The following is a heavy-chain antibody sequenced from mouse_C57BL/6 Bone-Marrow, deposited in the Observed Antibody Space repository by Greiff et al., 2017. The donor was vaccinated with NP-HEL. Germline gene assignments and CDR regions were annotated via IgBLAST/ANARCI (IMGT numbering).Heavy chain of an antibody. Sequence: VQLQQSGAELVRPGASVTLSCKASGYTFTDYEMHWVKQTPVQGPEWIGAIDPETGGTAYNQKFKGKAILTADKSSSTAYMELRSLTSEDSAVYYCYDYDSFAYWGQGTLVTVSA. V-gene: IGHV1-15*01. CDR3: YDYDSFAY. CDR2: IDPETGGT. D-gene: IGHD2-4*01. J-gene: IGHJ3*01. CDR1: GYTFTDYE.